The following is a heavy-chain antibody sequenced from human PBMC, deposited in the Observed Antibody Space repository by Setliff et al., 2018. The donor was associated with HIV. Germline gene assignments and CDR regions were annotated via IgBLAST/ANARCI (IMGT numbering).Heavy chain of an antibody. CDR3: ARESSSGWSITDD. D-gene: IGHD6-19*01. CDR1: GGAISSSY. J-gene: IGHJ4*02. Sequence: PSETLSLTCSVSGGAISSSYFSWIRQSAGEGLEWIGRIYSTGTTNYNPYFESRVTMSLDTSKKQFSLTLTSVTAADTAIYYCARESSSGWSITDDWGQGVLVTVS. CDR2: IYSTGTT. V-gene: IGHV4-4*07.